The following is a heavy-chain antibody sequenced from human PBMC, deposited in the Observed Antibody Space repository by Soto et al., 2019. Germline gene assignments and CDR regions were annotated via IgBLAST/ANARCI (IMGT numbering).Heavy chain of an antibody. D-gene: IGHD3-9*01. J-gene: IGHJ4*02. Sequence: QVQLQESGPGLVKPSQTLSLTCTVSGGSISSGGYYWSWIRQHPGKGLEWIGYIYYSGRTYYNPSLQSRVTISVDTSKNQFSLKLRSVTAADTAVYYCAGVLRYFDWLGYFDYWGQGTLVTVSS. V-gene: IGHV4-31*03. CDR1: GGSISSGGYY. CDR3: AGVLRYFDWLGYFDY. CDR2: IYYSGRT.